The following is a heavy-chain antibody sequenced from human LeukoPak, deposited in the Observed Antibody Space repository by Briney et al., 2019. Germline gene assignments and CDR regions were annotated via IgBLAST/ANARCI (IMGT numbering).Heavy chain of an antibody. CDR2: ISGSGGST. J-gene: IGHJ4*02. CDR1: GFTFSSYA. V-gene: IGHV3-23*01. Sequence: PGGSLRLSCAASGFTFSSYAMNWVRQAPGKWLEWVSVISGSGGSTYYADSVKGRFTISRDNSKNTLYLEMSSLRAEDTAVYYCAKVTSGWFPWYFDYWGQGTLVTVSS. CDR3: AKVTSGWFPWYFDY. D-gene: IGHD6-19*01.